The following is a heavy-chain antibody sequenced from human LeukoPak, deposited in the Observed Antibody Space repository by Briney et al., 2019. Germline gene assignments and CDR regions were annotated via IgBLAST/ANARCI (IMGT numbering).Heavy chain of an antibody. CDR1: GFTVSSNY. V-gene: IGHV3-53*01. CDR2: IYSSGST. D-gene: IGHD3-10*01. CDR3: AGRSLWYGEDY. Sequence: GGSLRLSCAASGFTVSSNYMSWVRQAPGKGLEWVSAIYSSGSTYYAASVKGRFTISRDNSKNTLYLQMNSLRAEDTAVYYCAGRSLWYGEDYRGQGTLVTVSS. J-gene: IGHJ4*02.